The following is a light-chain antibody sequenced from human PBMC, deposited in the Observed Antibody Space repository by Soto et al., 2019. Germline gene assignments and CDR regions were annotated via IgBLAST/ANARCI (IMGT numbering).Light chain of an antibody. CDR2: DAS. Sequence: EILLTQSPATLSLSPGERATLSCRASQSVDNFLAWYQQKPGQAPRLLISDASNRATGIPARFSGSGSETDFTLTISSLEPEDFAVYYCHQRQYWPPITFGQGTRLEIK. V-gene: IGKV3-11*01. CDR3: HQRQYWPPIT. CDR1: QSVDNF. J-gene: IGKJ5*01.